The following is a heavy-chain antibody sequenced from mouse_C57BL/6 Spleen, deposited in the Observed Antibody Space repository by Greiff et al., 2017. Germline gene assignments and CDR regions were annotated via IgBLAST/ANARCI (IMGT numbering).Heavy chain of an antibody. CDR1: GYTFTDYY. V-gene: IGHV1-26*01. J-gene: IGHJ2*01. D-gene: IGHD2-4*01. CDR2: INPNNGGT. CDR3: ANDYDVDY. Sequence: EVHLQQSGPELVKPGASVKISCKASGYTFTDYYMNWVKQSHGKSLEWIGDINPNNGGTSYNQKFKGKATLTVDKSSSTAYMELRSLTSEDSAVYYCANDYDVDYWGKGTTLSVSS.